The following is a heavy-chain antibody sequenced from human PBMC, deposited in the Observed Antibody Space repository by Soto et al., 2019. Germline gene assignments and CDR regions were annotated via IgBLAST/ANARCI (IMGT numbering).Heavy chain of an antibody. J-gene: IGHJ4*02. Sequence: QVQLVQSGAEVKKPESSVKVSCKAPGGTFSTYAISWVRQAPGQGLEWMGGIIPMFGTANYAQRFQDRVTXTXNESTNTVYMERSSLRSEDTAVYFCASGIQLWLRRINNGYSGWGKGTLVTVSS. V-gene: IGHV1-69*05. CDR2: IIPMFGTA. CDR3: ASGIQLWLRRINNGYSG. CDR1: GGTFSTYA. D-gene: IGHD5-18*01.